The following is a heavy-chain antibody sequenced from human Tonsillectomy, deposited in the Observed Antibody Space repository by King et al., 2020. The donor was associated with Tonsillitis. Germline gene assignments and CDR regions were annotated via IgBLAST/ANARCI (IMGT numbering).Heavy chain of an antibody. CDR1: GFTFSSSA. J-gene: IGHJ4*02. CDR3: AKVVSTAMVYYFDY. Sequence: VQLVESGGGLVQPGGSLRLSCAASGFTFSSSAMAWVRQAPGKGLEWVSGISGSGGSTYYADSVKGRFTISRVNSKNTLYLQMNILGAEDTAPYYCAKVVSTAMVYYFDYWRQGTLVTVSS. CDR2: ISGSGGST. V-gene: IGHV3-23*04. D-gene: IGHD5-18*01.